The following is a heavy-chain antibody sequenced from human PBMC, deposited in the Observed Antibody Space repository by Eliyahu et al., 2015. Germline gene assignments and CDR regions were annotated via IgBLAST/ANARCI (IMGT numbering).Heavy chain of an antibody. J-gene: IGHJ4*02. Sequence: QVQLQESGPGLVKPSQTLSXTCTFXGXSIXSXGYYWSWIRQHPGKGLEWIGYIYYSGSTYYNPSLKSRVTISVDTSKNQFSLKLSSVTAADTAVYYCASRHNWNDEDYWGQGTLVTVSS. D-gene: IGHD1-1*01. CDR3: ASRHNWNDEDY. CDR1: GXSIXSXGYY. CDR2: IYYSGST. V-gene: IGHV4-31*03.